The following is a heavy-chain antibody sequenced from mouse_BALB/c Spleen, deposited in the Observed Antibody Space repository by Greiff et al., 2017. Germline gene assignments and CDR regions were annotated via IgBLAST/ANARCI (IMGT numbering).Heavy chain of an antibody. J-gene: IGHJ3*01. V-gene: IGHV8-8*01. D-gene: IGHD1-1*01. Sequence: QVQLQQSGPGILQPSQTLSLTCSFSGFSLRTSGMGVGWIRQPSGKGLEWLAHIWWDDDKYYNTALKSGLTISKDTSKNQVFLKIASVDTADTATYYCARIATTVEPSFAYWGQGTLVTVSA. CDR2: IWWDDDK. CDR1: GFSLRTSGMG. CDR3: ARIATTVEPSFAY.